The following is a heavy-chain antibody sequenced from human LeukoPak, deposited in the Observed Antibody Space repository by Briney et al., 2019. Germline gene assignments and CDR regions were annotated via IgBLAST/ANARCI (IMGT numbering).Heavy chain of an antibody. CDR2: ISSSGSTI. CDR1: GFTFSDYY. CDR3: AKDPNGDYIGAFDN. Sequence: GGSLRLSCAASGFTFSDYYMSWIRQAPGKGLEWVSYISSSGSTIYYADSVKGRFTISRDNAKNSLYLQMSSLRAEDTAVYYCAKDPNGDYIGAFDNWGQGTMVTVS. V-gene: IGHV3-11*01. D-gene: IGHD4-17*01. J-gene: IGHJ3*02.